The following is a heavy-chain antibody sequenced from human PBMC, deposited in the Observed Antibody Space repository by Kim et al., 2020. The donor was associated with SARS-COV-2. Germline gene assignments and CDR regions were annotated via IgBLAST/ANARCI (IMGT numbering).Heavy chain of an antibody. CDR2: IYPGDSYT. V-gene: IGHV5-51*01. D-gene: IGHD3-10*01. Sequence: GASLKISCKGSGYSFTSYWIGWVSQMPGKGLEWMGIIYPGDSYTRYSPSFQGQVTISADKSISTAYLQWSSLKASDTAMYYCARSMVRGVYDYWGQGTLVTVSS. CDR3: ARSMVRGVYDY. J-gene: IGHJ4*02. CDR1: GYSFTSYW.